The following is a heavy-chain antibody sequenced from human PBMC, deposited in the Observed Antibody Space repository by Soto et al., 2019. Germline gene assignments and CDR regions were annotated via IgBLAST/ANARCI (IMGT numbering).Heavy chain of an antibody. Sequence: SRKVCWKASGGTFSSYAISWVRQAPGQGLEWMGGIIPIFGTANYAQKFQGRVTITADESTSTAYMELSSLRSEDTAVYYCARTVEQLVHSSYYGMDVWGQGTTFTVSS. D-gene: IGHD6-6*01. CDR3: ARTVEQLVHSSYYGMDV. CDR1: GGTFSSYA. V-gene: IGHV1-69*13. J-gene: IGHJ6*02. CDR2: IIPIFGTA.